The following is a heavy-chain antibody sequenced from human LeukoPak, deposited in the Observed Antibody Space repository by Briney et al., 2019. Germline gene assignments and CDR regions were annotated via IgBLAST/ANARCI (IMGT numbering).Heavy chain of an antibody. CDR1: GFTFSSNY. D-gene: IGHD6-19*01. V-gene: IGHV3-53*01. CDR3: ASGIAVAQARYYGMDV. J-gene: IGHJ6*02. CDR2: IYSGGST. Sequence: GGSLRLFCAASGFTFSSNYMSWVRQARGKGLEGGSVIYSGGSTYYSDSVTGRFTISRDNSKNTLYLQMNSLRAEDTAVYYCASGIAVAQARYYGMDVWGQGTTVTVSS.